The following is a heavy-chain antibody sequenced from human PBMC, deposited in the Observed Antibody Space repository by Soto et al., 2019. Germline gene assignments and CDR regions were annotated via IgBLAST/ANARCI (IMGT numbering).Heavy chain of an antibody. J-gene: IGHJ4*02. D-gene: IGHD2-21*01. Sequence: QVQLVESGGGLVKPGGSLRLYCAASGFTFSDYYMSWIRQAPGKGLAWVSYISSGGSTIYYADSVKGRFTIDRDNAKNAQYLQMNSLRDEDTAVYYCARAYCGGVCYYWPQYYFDYWGQGTLVTVSS. V-gene: IGHV3-11*01. CDR3: ARAYCGGVCYYWPQYYFDY. CDR2: ISSGGSTI. CDR1: GFTFSDYY.